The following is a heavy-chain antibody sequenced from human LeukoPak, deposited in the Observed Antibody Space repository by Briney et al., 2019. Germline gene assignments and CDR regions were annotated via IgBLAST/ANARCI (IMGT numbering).Heavy chain of an antibody. V-gene: IGHV1-69*01. Sequence: GSSVKVSCKASGGTFSSYAISWVRQAPGQGLEWMGGIIPIFGAANYAQKFQGRVTITADESTSTAYMELSSLRSEDTAVYYCARDSRGPDGDSDWGQGTLVAVSS. CDR1: GGTFSSYA. J-gene: IGHJ4*02. D-gene: IGHD4-17*01. CDR3: ARDSRGPDGDSD. CDR2: IIPIFGAA.